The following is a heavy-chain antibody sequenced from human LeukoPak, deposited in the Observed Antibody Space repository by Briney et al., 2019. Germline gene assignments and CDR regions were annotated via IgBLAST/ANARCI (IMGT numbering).Heavy chain of an antibody. CDR2: ISAYNGNT. J-gene: IGHJ3*02. CDR1: GYTFTSYG. CDR3: SRLMIVVVREDAFDI. Sequence: WASVKVSCKASGYTFTSYGISWVRQAPGQGLEWMGWISAYNGNTNYAQKLQGRVTMTTDTSTSTAYMELRSLRSDDTAVYYCSRLMIVVVREDAFDIWGQGTMVTVSS. V-gene: IGHV1-18*01. D-gene: IGHD3-22*01.